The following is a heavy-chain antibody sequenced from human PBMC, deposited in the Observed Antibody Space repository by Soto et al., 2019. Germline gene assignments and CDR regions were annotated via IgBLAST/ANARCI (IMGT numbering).Heavy chain of an antibody. CDR1: GFTFNSYA. D-gene: IGHD6-19*01. Sequence: GGSLRLPCSASGFTFNSYAMSWVRQAPGKGLEWVSAISGSGGSTYYADSVKGRFTISRDNSKNTLYLQMNSLRAEDTAVYYCAKAIAVAYTTWFDPWGQGTLVTVSS. CDR3: AKAIAVAYTTWFDP. V-gene: IGHV3-23*01. J-gene: IGHJ5*02. CDR2: ISGSGGST.